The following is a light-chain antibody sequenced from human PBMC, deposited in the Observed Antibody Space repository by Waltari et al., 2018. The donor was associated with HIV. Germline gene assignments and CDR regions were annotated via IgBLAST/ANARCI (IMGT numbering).Light chain of an antibody. CDR1: QNLNNY. CDR3: QQSFSAAIT. J-gene: IGKJ5*01. V-gene: IGKV1-39*01. Sequence: DIQMTQSPSSLSASVVDTVTITCRASQNLNNYLNWYQQRPGKPPNLLIYGASSLQPGVPSRFSARTSGANFTLTITRLQPEDFASYYCQQSFSAAITLGQGTRL. CDR2: GAS.